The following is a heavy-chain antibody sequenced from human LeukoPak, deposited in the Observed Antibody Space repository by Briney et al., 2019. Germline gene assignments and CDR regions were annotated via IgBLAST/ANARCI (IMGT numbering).Heavy chain of an antibody. D-gene: IGHD2-15*01. CDR1: GYSFSTHW. CDR3: ARAVGCSGGSCYGSFSLNFDY. J-gene: IGHJ4*02. Sequence: GASVKVSCKASGYSFSTHWMHWVRQAPGQGLEWMGIINPSGGSTSYAQKFQGRVTMTRDMSTSTVYMELSSLRSEDTAVYYCARAVGCSGGSCYGSFSLNFDYWGQGTLVTVSS. V-gene: IGHV1-46*01. CDR2: INPSGGST.